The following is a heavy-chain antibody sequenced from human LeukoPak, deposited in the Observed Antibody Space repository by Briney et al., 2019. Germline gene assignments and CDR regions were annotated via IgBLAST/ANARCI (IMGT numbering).Heavy chain of an antibody. CDR2: IYHSGST. CDR1: GYSISSGYY. CDR3: AREADFGGANWFDP. D-gene: IGHD3-3*01. J-gene: IGHJ5*02. Sequence: SETLSLTCTVSGYSISSGYYWGWIRQPPGKGLEWIGSIYHSGSTYYNPSLKSRVTISVDTSKNQFSLKLSSVTAADTAVYYCAREADFGGANWFDPWGQGTLVTVSS. V-gene: IGHV4-38-2*02.